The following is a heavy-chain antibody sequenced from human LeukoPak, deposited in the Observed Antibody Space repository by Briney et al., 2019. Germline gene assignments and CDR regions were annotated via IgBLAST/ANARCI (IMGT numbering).Heavy chain of an antibody. V-gene: IGHV3-9*03. CDR1: GFTFDDYA. Sequence: GGSLRLSCAASGFTFDDYAMHWVRQAPVKGREWVSGISWNSGSIGYADSVKGRFTISRDNAKNSLYLQMNSLRAEDMALYYCAKDRGSSWFRYYFDYWGQGTLVTVSS. D-gene: IGHD6-13*01. CDR2: ISWNSGSI. CDR3: AKDRGSSWFRYYFDY. J-gene: IGHJ4*02.